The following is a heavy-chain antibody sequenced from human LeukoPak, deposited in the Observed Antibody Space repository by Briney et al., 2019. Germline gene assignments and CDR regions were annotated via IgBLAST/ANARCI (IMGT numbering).Heavy chain of an antibody. V-gene: IGHV1-2*02. CDR1: GNSFTGYY. Sequence: ASVKVSCKASGNSFTGYYMHWVRQAPGKGLEWMGWINPNSGGTKYAQKFQGRVTMTRDTSISTAYMELSRLRIDDTAVYYCARDLANKVSRNWFDPWGQGTLVTVSS. D-gene: IGHD3-3*02. CDR3: ARDLANKVSRNWFDP. CDR2: INPNSGGT. J-gene: IGHJ5*02.